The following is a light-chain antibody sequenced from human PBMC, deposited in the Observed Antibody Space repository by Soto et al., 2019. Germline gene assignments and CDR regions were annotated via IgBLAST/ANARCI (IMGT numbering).Light chain of an antibody. V-gene: IGKV1-5*01. Sequence: DIQMTQSPSTLSASVGARVTITCRASQSLSGLLAWYQQKPGKAPKLLIYDASSLESGVPSRFSGSGSGTEFTLTISSLQPDDFATYFCQQYSSYWTFGQGTKVEIK. CDR1: QSLSGL. CDR2: DAS. CDR3: QQYSSYWT. J-gene: IGKJ1*01.